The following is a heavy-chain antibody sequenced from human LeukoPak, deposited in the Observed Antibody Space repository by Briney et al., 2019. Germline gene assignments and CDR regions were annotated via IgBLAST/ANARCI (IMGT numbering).Heavy chain of an antibody. CDR1: GGSVSSGSYY. Sequence: SETLSLTCTVSGGSVSSGSYYWSWIRQPPGKGLEWIGSIYYSGSTYYNPSLKSRVTMSVDTSKNQFSLKLSSVTAADTAVYYCARHGGRHPFDYWGQGTLVTVSS. V-gene: IGHV4-39*01. CDR2: IYYSGST. J-gene: IGHJ4*02. D-gene: IGHD2-15*01. CDR3: ARHGGRHPFDY.